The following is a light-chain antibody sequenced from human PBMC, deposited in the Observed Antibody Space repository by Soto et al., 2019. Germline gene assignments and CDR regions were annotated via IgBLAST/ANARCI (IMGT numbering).Light chain of an antibody. CDR3: QQRSNWPPLT. V-gene: IGKV3D-20*02. Sequence: IAMTQSPGTLSLSPGERATLSCRASQSVSSSYLAWYQQKPGQAPRLLIYDASNRATGIPARFSGSGSGTDFTLIISSLEPEDFAVYYCQQRSNWPPLTFGGGTKVDIK. CDR1: QSVSSSY. J-gene: IGKJ4*01. CDR2: DAS.